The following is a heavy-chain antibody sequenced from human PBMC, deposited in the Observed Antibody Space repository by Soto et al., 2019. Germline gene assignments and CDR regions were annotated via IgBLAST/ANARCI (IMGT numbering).Heavy chain of an antibody. Sequence: SETLSLTCAVYGGSFSGYYWSWIRQPPGKGLEWIGEINHSGSTNYNPSLKSRVTISVDTSKNQFSLKLSSVTAADTAVYYCARGSRGFFDIWGQGTMVTVSS. D-gene: IGHD3-10*01. CDR1: GGSFSGYY. CDR3: ARGSRGFFDI. V-gene: IGHV4-34*01. CDR2: INHSGST. J-gene: IGHJ3*02.